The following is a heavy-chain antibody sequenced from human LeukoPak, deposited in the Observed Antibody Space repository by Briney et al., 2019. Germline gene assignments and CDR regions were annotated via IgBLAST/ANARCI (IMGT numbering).Heavy chain of an antibody. V-gene: IGHV3-9*01. D-gene: IGHD6-13*01. Sequence: GGFLRLSCAASGFTFDDYAMHWVRQAPGKGLEWVSGISWNSGSIGYADSVKGRFTISRDNAKNSLYLQMNSLRAEDTALYYCAKVSISSAAGLYYFDYWGQGTLGTVSS. CDR2: ISWNSGSI. J-gene: IGHJ4*02. CDR1: GFTFDDYA. CDR3: AKVSISSAAGLYYFDY.